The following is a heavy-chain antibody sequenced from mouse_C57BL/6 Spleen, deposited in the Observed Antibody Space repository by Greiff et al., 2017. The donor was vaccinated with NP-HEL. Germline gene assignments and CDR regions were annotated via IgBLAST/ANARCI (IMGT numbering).Heavy chain of an antibody. CDR1: GYAFSSSW. V-gene: IGHV1-82*01. CDR2: IYPGDGDT. CDR3: ARWSISSYYFDY. Sequence: VQLKESGPELVKPGASVKISCKASGYAFSSSWMNWVKQRPGKGLEWIGRIYPGDGDTNYNGKFKGKATLTADKSSSTAYMQLSSLTSEDSAVYFCARWSISSYYFDYWGQGTTLTVSS. J-gene: IGHJ2*01.